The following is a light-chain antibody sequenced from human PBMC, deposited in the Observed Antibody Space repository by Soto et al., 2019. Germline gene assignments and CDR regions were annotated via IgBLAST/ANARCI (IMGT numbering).Light chain of an antibody. CDR2: EVS. Sequence: QSDLTEPPSVSGSPGQSFAISWNGASSDVGSYNRVSWYQQPPGAAPKLMIYEVSNRPSGVPDRFSGSKYGNTASLTISGLQAEDEADYYCNSYTGSSTYVFGTGTKVTVL. J-gene: IGLJ1*01. CDR3: NSYTGSSTYV. V-gene: IGLV2-18*02. CDR1: SSDVGSYNR.